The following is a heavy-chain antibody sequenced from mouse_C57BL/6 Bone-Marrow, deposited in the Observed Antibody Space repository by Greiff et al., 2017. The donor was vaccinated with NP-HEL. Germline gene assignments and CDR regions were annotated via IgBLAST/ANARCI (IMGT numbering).Heavy chain of an antibody. Sequence: EVQLQQSGPELVKPGASVKISCKASGYTFTDYYMNWVKQSHGKSLEWIGDINPNNGGTSYNQKFKGKATLTVDKSSSTAYMELRSLTSEDSAVYYCARWAYYDSFAYWGQGTLVTVSA. J-gene: IGHJ3*01. D-gene: IGHD2-4*01. CDR2: INPNNGGT. V-gene: IGHV1-26*01. CDR3: ARWAYYDSFAY. CDR1: GYTFTDYY.